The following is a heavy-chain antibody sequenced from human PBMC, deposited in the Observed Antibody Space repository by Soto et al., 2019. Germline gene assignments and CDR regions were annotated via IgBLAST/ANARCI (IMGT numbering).Heavy chain of an antibody. J-gene: IGHJ4*02. CDR2: ISPGVGST. CDR3: AKSGSHSYFDY. Sequence: EVHLLESGGGLVQPGGSLRLSCAASEFAFSSYAMTWVRLAPGKGLEWVSSISPGVGSTYYADSVKGRFTISRDNSKNTLYLQMNSLRADDTALYYCAKSGSHSYFDYWGQGTLVIVSS. D-gene: IGHD1-26*01. V-gene: IGHV3-23*01. CDR1: EFAFSSYA.